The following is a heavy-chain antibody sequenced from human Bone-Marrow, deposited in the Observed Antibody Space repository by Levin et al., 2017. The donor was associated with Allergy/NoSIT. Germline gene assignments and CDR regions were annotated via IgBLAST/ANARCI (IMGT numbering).Heavy chain of an antibody. Sequence: SLKISCAASGFSFGDYAMHWVRQIPGKGLEWVSGISWNSTKRVYGDAVEGRFTISRDNAKNSLYLEMNSLRPEDTALYYCTKGNLARSVTSWFDPWGRGTLVTVSS. CDR1: GFSFGDYA. CDR3: TKGNLARSVTSWFDP. D-gene: IGHD1-14*01. J-gene: IGHJ5*02. CDR2: ISWNSTKR. V-gene: IGHV3-9*01.